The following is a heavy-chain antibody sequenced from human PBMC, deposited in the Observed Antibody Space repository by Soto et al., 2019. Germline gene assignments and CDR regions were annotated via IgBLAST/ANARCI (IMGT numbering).Heavy chain of an antibody. D-gene: IGHD3-22*01. CDR3: ARHSHYYDFSGWIDY. CDR1: GYSFTNYW. Sequence: GESLKISCKGSGYSFTNYWIGWVRQMPGKGLEWMGIIYPGDSDTRYSPSFQGQVTISADKSISTAYLQWSSLKASDTAMYYCARHSHYYDFSGWIDYWGQGTLVTVSS. V-gene: IGHV5-51*01. J-gene: IGHJ4*02. CDR2: IYPGDSDT.